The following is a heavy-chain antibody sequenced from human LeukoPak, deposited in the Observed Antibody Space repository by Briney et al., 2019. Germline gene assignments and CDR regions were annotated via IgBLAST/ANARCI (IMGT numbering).Heavy chain of an antibody. CDR2: ISSSSSYI. D-gene: IGHD5-12*01. CDR1: GFTVSSYS. V-gene: IGHV3-21*01. J-gene: IGHJ6*03. CDR3: ALLDSGTYYYYYMDV. Sequence: GGSLRLSCAASGFTVSSYSMNWVRQAPGKGLEWVSSISSSSSYIYYADSVKGRFTISRDNAKNSLYLQMNSLRAEDTAVYYCALLDSGTYYYYYMDVWGKGTTVTVSS.